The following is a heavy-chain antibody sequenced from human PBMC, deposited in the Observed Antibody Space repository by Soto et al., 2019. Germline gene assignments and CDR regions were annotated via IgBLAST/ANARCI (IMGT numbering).Heavy chain of an antibody. CDR2: IYTSGST. V-gene: IGHV4-4*07. Sequence: ASETLSLTCTVSGGSISSYYWSWIRQPAGKGLEWIGRIYTSGSTNYNPSLKSRVTMSVDTSKNQFSLKLSSVTAADTAVYYCAREGVVVVAAKGYFDYWGQGTLVTVSS. CDR1: GGSISSYY. CDR3: AREGVVVVAAKGYFDY. J-gene: IGHJ4*02. D-gene: IGHD2-15*01.